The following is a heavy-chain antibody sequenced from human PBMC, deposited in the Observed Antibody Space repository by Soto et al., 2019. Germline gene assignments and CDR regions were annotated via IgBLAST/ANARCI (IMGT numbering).Heavy chain of an antibody. J-gene: IGHJ3*01. Sequence: EVQLLESGGGLVQPGGSLTLSCAASGFTFNNYAMSWVRQAPGKGLEWVSGISASGSRTFYADSVKGRFTVSRDFSKNTLSLQMDSLRAEDTAVYFCGKDPNGDYVGGFEFWGPGTMVTVS. CDR1: GFTFNNYA. CDR3: GKDPNGDYVGGFEF. CDR2: ISASGSRT. V-gene: IGHV3-23*01. D-gene: IGHD4-17*01.